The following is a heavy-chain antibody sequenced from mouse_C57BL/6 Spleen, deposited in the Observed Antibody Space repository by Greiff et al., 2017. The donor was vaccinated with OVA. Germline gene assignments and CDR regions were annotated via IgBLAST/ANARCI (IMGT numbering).Heavy chain of an antibody. CDR3: AREGYYDYDGYAMDY. CDR1: GFTFSSYA. V-gene: IGHV5-4*01. D-gene: IGHD2-4*01. J-gene: IGHJ4*01. CDR2: ISDGGSYT. Sequence: EVHLVESGGGLVKPGGSLKLSCAASGFTFSSYAMSWVRQTPEKRLEWVATISDGGSYTYYPDNVKGRFTISRDNAKNNLYLQMSHLKSEDTAMYYCAREGYYDYDGYAMDYWGQGTSVTVSS.